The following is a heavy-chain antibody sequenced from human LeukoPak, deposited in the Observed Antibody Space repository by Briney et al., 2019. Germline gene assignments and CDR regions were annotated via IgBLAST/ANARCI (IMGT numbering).Heavy chain of an antibody. J-gene: IGHJ6*02. CDR2: ISSSSSYI. CDR1: GFTFSSYS. D-gene: IGHD3-16*01. Sequence: GGSLRLSCAASGFTFSSYSMNWVRQAPGKGLEWVSSISSSSSYIYYADSVKGRFTISRDNAKNSLYLQMNSLRAEDTAVYYCARDSENGMLYGMDVWGQGTTVTVSS. CDR3: ARDSENGMLYGMDV. V-gene: IGHV3-21*01.